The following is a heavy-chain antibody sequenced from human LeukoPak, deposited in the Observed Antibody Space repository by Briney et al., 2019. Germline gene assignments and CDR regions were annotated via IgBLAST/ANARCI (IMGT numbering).Heavy chain of an antibody. Sequence: PGGSLRLSCAASGFTFSDYAMHWVRQAPGKGLEWVAVISYDESNKYYADSVKGRFTISRDNSKNTLYLQMNSLRTEDTAVYYCARPTYSSSWVPFDYWGQGTLVTVSS. V-gene: IGHV3-30*04. J-gene: IGHJ4*02. CDR2: ISYDESNK. CDR3: ARPTYSSSWVPFDY. D-gene: IGHD6-13*01. CDR1: GFTFSDYA.